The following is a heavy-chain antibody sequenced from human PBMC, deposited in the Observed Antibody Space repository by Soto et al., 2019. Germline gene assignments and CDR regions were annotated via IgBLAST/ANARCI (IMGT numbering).Heavy chain of an antibody. CDR2: IIPILGIA. J-gene: IGHJ6*03. D-gene: IGHD2-2*01. CDR3: ARGKIVVVPAASPDYYYYYMDV. Sequence: SVKVSCKASGGTFSSYTISWVRQAPGQGLEWMGRIIPILGIANYAQKFQGRVTITADKSTSTAYMELSSLRSEDTAVYYCARGKIVVVPAASPDYYYYYMDVWGKGTTVTVSS. CDR1: GGTFSSYT. V-gene: IGHV1-69*02.